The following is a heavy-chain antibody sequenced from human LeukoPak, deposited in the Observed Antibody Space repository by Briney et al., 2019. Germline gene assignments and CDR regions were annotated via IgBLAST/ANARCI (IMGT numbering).Heavy chain of an antibody. CDR1: GYTFTAYY. J-gene: IGHJ5*02. CDR3: ARDALRNRHWGAWFDP. CDR2: INPNSGGT. D-gene: IGHD7-27*01. V-gene: IGHV1-2*02. Sequence: ASVTVSCKASGYTFTAYYIHWVRQAPGQGLEWMGWINPNSGGTNYAQKFQGRVTMTRDTSISTAYMELSRLRSDDTAVYYCARDALRNRHWGAWFDPWGQGTLVTVSS.